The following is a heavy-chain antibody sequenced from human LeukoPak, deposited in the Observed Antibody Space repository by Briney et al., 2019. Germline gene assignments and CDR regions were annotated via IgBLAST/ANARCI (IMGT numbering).Heavy chain of an antibody. CDR2: INPNSGGT. Sequence: ASVKVSCKASGYTFTGYYMHWVRQAPGQGLEWMGWINPNSGGTNYAQKFQGRVTMTRDTSISTAYMELSRLRSDDTAVYYCVRGDYYDSSGYYNWGQGTLVTVSS. CDR1: GYTFTGYY. CDR3: VRGDYYDSSGYYN. D-gene: IGHD3-22*01. V-gene: IGHV1-2*02. J-gene: IGHJ4*02.